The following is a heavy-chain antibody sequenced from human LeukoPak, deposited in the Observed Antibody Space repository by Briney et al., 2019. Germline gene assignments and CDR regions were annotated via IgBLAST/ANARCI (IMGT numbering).Heavy chain of an antibody. J-gene: IGHJ5*02. D-gene: IGHD3-22*01. CDR3: AREAYYYDSSGYYPNWFDP. Sequence: GASVKVSCKASGYTFTSYAMNWVRQAPGQGLEWMGWINTNTGNPTYAQGFTGRFVFSLDTSVSTAYLQISSLKAEDTAVYYCAREAYYYDSSGYYPNWFDPWGQGTLVTVSP. V-gene: IGHV7-4-1*02. CDR2: INTNTGNP. CDR1: GYTFTSYA.